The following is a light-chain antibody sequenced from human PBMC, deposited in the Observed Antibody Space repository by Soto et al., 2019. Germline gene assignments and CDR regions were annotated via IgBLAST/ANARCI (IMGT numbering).Light chain of an antibody. CDR2: DVS. CDR1: SSDVGGYNY. CDR3: SSYTSSSTVV. V-gene: IGLV2-14*01. Sequence: QSALTQPASVSGSPGQSITISCTGTSSDVGGYNYVSWYQQHPGKAPKLMIYDVSNRPSGASNRFSGSKSGNTASLTISGHQAEVEADYYCSSYTSSSTVVFGGGTKLTVL. J-gene: IGLJ2*01.